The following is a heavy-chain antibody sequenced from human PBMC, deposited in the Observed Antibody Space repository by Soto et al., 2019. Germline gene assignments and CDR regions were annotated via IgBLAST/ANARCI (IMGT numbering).Heavy chain of an antibody. D-gene: IGHD1-26*01. CDR1: GFTFSSYA. CDR3: AKDSPPYSGSPRYFEY. V-gene: IGHV3-23*01. J-gene: IGHJ4*02. Sequence: PGGFLRLSCAASGFTFSSYAMSWVRQAPGKGLEWVSAISGSGGSTYYADSVKGRFTISRDNSKNTLYLQMNSLRAEDTAVYYCAKDSPPYSGSPRYFEYWGQGTLVTV. CDR2: ISGSGGST.